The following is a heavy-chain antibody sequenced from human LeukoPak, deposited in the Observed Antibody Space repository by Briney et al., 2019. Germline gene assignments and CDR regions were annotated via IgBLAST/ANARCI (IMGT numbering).Heavy chain of an antibody. V-gene: IGHV1-18*01. Sequence: GASVKVSCKASGYTFTSYGISWVRQAPGQGLEWMGWISAYNGNTNYAQKLQGRVTMTTDTSTSTAYMELRSLRSDDTAVYYCAFGESGSYLGAFDIWGQGTIVTVSS. CDR1: GYTFTSYG. D-gene: IGHD1-26*01. J-gene: IGHJ3*02. CDR3: AFGESGSYLGAFDI. CDR2: ISAYNGNT.